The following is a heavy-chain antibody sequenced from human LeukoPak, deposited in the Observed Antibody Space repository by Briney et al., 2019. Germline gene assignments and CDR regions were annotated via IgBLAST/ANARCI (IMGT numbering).Heavy chain of an antibody. D-gene: IGHD3-22*01. V-gene: IGHV4-39*01. CDR3: ARHPGEYASSGRNDY. CDR2: MYYSGST. Sequence: SETLSLTCSVSGGSIGRSSYYWGWIRQPPGKGLEWIGSMYYSGSTYYNPSLKSRVTLSVDTSKTQFSLKLSSVTDADTAVYFCARHPGEYASSGRNDYWGQGTLVTVSS. J-gene: IGHJ4*02. CDR1: GGSIGRSSYY.